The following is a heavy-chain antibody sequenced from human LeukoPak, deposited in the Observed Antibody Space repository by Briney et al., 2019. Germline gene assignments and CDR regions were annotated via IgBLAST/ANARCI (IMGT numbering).Heavy chain of an antibody. CDR1: GFTFSSYA. CDR2: IRGSGGST. V-gene: IGHV3-23*01. Sequence: GGSLSLSYAAAGFTFSSYAMSLVRQAPGKRLEWVSAIRGSGGSTYYADSVKGRFTISRDNSKNSLYLQMNSLRAEDTAVYYCAKEAQQLVYDYWGQGTLVTVSS. D-gene: IGHD6-13*01. J-gene: IGHJ4*02. CDR3: AKEAQQLVYDY.